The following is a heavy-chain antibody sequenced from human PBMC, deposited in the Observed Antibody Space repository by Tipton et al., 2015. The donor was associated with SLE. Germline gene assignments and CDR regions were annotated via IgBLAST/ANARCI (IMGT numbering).Heavy chain of an antibody. V-gene: IGHV4-31*03. D-gene: IGHD1-1*01. CDR2: IHYSGST. Sequence: TLSLTCTVSGQSINSNDYLWTWIRQLPGKGLEWFGYIHYSGSTYYNPSLKSRVTISVDTSKNQFSLKLNSVTAADSAVYYCARGASPPATAGTVWFDPWGQGALVTVSS. J-gene: IGHJ5*02. CDR1: GQSINSNDYL. CDR3: ARGASPPATAGTVWFDP.